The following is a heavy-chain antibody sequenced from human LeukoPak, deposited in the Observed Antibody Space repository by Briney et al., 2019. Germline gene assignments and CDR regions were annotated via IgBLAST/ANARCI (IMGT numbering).Heavy chain of an antibody. Sequence: GGSLRLSCAASGFTFSSYAMSWVRQAPGKGLEWVSAISGSGGSTYYADSVKGRFTISRDNSKNTLYLQMNSLRAGDTAVYYCAKEGYCGGDCYREFDYWGQGTLVTAS. J-gene: IGHJ4*02. CDR3: AKEGYCGGDCYREFDY. V-gene: IGHV3-23*01. D-gene: IGHD2-21*02. CDR1: GFTFSSYA. CDR2: ISGSGGST.